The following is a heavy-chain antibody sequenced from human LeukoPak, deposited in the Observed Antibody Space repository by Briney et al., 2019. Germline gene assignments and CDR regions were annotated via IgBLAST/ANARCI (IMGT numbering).Heavy chain of an antibody. CDR1: GFTFSSYA. J-gene: IGHJ4*02. CDR2: ISYDGSNK. Sequence: GGSLRLSRAASGFTFSSYAMHWVRQAPGKGLEWVAVISYDGSNKYYADSVKGRFTISRDNSKNTLYLQMNSLRAEDTAVYYCARDGETVAFDYWGQGTLVTVSS. CDR3: ARDGETVAFDY. V-gene: IGHV3-30*01. D-gene: IGHD4-23*01.